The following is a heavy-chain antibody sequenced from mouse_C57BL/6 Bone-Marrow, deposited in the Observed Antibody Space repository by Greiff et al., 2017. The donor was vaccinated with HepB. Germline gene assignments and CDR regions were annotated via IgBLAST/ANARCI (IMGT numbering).Heavy chain of an antibody. J-gene: IGHJ1*03. CDR2: INPYNGGT. CDR1: GYTFTDYY. Sequence: EVQLQQSGPVLVKPGASVKMSCKASGYTFTDYYMNWVKQSHGKSLEWIGVINPYNGGTSYNQKFKGKATLTVDKSSSTAYMELNSLTSEDSAVYYCARAGYYYASSYRYFDVWVTGTTVTVSS. CDR3: ARAGYYYASSYRYFDV. D-gene: IGHD1-1*01. V-gene: IGHV1-19*01.